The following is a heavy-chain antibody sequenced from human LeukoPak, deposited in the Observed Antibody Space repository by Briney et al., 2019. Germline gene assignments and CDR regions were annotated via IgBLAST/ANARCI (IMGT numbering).Heavy chain of an antibody. Sequence: PGGSLRLSCAASGFTFSNYVMSWVRQAPGKGLEWVSYISSTSSTIYYADSMKGRFTISRDNAKNSLYLQMNSLRAEDTAVYYCARDPPHGMDVWGQGTTVTVSS. CDR2: ISSTSSTI. CDR1: GFTFSNYV. V-gene: IGHV3-48*01. CDR3: ARDPPHGMDV. J-gene: IGHJ6*02.